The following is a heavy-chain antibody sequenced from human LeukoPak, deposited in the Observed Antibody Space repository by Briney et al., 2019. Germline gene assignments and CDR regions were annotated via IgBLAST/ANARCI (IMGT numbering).Heavy chain of an antibody. D-gene: IGHD3-10*01. Sequence: ASVKVSCKASGGTFSSYAISWVRQAPGQGLEWMGGIIPIFGTANYAQKFQGRVTITADESTSTAYTELSSLRSEDTAVYYCARAAMVRGVSDHYYYGMDVWGKGTTVTVSS. CDR2: IIPIFGTA. V-gene: IGHV1-69*13. CDR1: GGTFSSYA. CDR3: ARAAMVRGVSDHYYYGMDV. J-gene: IGHJ6*04.